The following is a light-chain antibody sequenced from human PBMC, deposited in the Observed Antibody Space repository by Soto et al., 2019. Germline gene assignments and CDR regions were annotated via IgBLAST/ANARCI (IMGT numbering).Light chain of an antibody. V-gene: IGKV2D-29*01. CDR1: QSLLGSDGKTY. Sequence: DIVMTQTPLSLSVTPGQPASISCKSSQSLLGSDGKTYLSWYLQKPGHPPQLLIFEVSNHFSGVPERFSGSGSGTDFTLKISRVEAEVVGGYYCMQSVQFPRTFGGGTKVEIK. CDR2: EVS. J-gene: IGKJ4*01. CDR3: MQSVQFPRT.